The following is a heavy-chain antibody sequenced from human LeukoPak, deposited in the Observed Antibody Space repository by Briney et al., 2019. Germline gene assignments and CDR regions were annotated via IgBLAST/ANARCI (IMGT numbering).Heavy chain of an antibody. CDR3: AKDGGTYFDY. V-gene: IGHV3-30*02. Sequence: GGSLRLSCAASGFTFSTYGMHWVRQAPGKGLEWVAFIRYEGSNKYYADSVKGRFTISRDNSKNTLYLQMNSLRAEETALYYCAKDGGTYFDYWGQGILVTVSS. CDR2: IRYEGSNK. CDR1: GFTFSTYG. D-gene: IGHD1-26*01. J-gene: IGHJ4*02.